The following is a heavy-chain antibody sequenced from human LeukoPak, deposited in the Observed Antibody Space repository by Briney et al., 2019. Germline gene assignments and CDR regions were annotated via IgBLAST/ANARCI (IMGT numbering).Heavy chain of an antibody. Sequence: GGALRLCCSASGYTFSNYNMNRVRQAPGKGLERDSYISCRSRVIYYADSVKGRFTISRDNSKNSLYLQMNSLRTEDTALYYCAKDIGCSSTSCRYYYYYGMDVWGQGTTVTVSS. D-gene: IGHD2-2*01. CDR2: ISCRSRVI. CDR3: AKDIGCSSTSCRYYYYYGMDV. CDR1: GYTFSNYN. J-gene: IGHJ6*02. V-gene: IGHV3-48*04.